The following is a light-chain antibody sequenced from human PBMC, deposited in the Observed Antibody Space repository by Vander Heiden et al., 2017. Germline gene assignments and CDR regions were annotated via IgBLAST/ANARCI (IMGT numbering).Light chain of an antibody. CDR1: QSISSW. J-gene: IGKJ5*01. CDR3: QQYNSYLIT. Sequence: DIQMTQSPSTLSASVGDRVTITCRASQSISSWLAWYQQKPGKAPKLLIYDASSVESGVPSRFSGSGSGTEFTLTISSLQPDDFATYYCQQYNSYLITFGQGTRLEIK. V-gene: IGKV1-5*01. CDR2: DAS.